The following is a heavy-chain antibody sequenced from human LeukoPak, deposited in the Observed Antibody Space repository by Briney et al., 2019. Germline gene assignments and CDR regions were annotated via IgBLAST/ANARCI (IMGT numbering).Heavy chain of an antibody. CDR1: GFTFSSYA. V-gene: IGHV3-64D*06. J-gene: IGHJ4*02. CDR2: ISSNGGST. Sequence: RAGGSLRLSCSASGFTFSSYAMHWVRQAPGKGLEYVSAISSNGGSTYYADSVKGRFTISRDNSKNTLYLQMSSLRAEDTAVYCCVKVGRRDHFDYWGQGTLVTVSS. CDR3: VKVGRRDHFDY.